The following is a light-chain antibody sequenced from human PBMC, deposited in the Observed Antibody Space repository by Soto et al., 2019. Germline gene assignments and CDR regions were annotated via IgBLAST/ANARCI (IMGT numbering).Light chain of an antibody. CDR1: QSVRSW. Sequence: DIQMTQSPSTLSASLGNRVTITCRASQSVRSWLAWYQQKPGRSPKLLIYDASSLQGGVPSRFSGSGFGTGFTLTISSLQADDFATYYCQQYSNYSFTFGPGTKVDIK. V-gene: IGKV1-5*01. J-gene: IGKJ3*01. CDR2: DAS. CDR3: QQYSNYSFT.